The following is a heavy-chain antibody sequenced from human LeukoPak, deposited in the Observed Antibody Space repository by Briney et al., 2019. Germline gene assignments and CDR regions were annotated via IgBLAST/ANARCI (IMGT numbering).Heavy chain of an antibody. D-gene: IGHD3-3*01. J-gene: IGHJ4*02. Sequence: KPSETLSLTCTVSGGSISSYYWSWIRQPPGKGLEWIGYIYYSGSTNYNPSLKSRVTISVDTSKNQFSLKLSPVTAADTAVYYCARADEIRFLEWLYRDWGQGTLVTVSS. CDR1: GGSISSYY. CDR2: IYYSGST. CDR3: ARADEIRFLEWLYRD. V-gene: IGHV4-59*01.